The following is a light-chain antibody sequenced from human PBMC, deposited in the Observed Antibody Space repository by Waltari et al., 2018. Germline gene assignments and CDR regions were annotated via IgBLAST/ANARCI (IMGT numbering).Light chain of an antibody. CDR2: AAS. CDR3: QQYYSNPAT. J-gene: IGKJ1*01. V-gene: IGKV1-8*01. Sequence: AIRITQSPSSLSASTGDRVTITCRASQGLSSYLAWYQQKPGKAPKVLFSAASTLQSGVPSRFSGSGSGTDFTLPISCLQSEDFAIYYCQQYYSNPATFGQGTKVEIK. CDR1: QGLSSY.